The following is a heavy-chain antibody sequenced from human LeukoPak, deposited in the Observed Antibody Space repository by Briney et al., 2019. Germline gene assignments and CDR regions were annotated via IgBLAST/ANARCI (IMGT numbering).Heavy chain of an antibody. CDR2: ISSSSSYI. Sequence: GGSLRLSCAASGFTFDHYAMSWVRQAPGKGLEWVSSISSSSSYIYYADSVKGRFTISRDNAKNSLYLQMNSLRAEDTAVYYCARAAAGECDYWGQGTLVTVSS. D-gene: IGHD6-13*01. CDR3: ARAAAGECDY. CDR1: GFTFDHYA. V-gene: IGHV3-21*01. J-gene: IGHJ4*02.